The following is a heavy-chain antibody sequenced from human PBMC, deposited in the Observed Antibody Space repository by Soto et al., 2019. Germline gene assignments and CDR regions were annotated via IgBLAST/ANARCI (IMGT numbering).Heavy chain of an antibody. V-gene: IGHV5-10-1*01. CDR1: GYSFTSYW. D-gene: IGHD3-3*01. CDR3: ARSPPTGITIFGVAPATGSMDV. CDR2: IDPSDSYT. J-gene: IGHJ6*02. Sequence: GESLKISCKGSGYSFTSYWISWVRQMPGKGLEWMGRIDPSDSYTNYSPSFQGHVTISADKSISTAYLQWSSLKASDTAMYYCARSPPTGITIFGVAPATGSMDVWGPGTTVTVSS.